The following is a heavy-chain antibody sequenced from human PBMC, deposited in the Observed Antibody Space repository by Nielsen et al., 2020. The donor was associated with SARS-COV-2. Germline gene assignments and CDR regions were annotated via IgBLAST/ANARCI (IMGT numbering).Heavy chain of an antibody. J-gene: IGHJ4*02. Sequence: GESLKISCAASGFTFSSYGMHWVRQAPGKGLEWVAVISYDGSNKYYADSVKGRFTISRDNSKNTLYLQMNSLRAEDTAVYYCAKVGSYWGQGTLVTVSS. CDR1: GFTFSSYG. CDR3: AKVGSY. D-gene: IGHD2-15*01. V-gene: IGHV3-30*18. CDR2: ISYDGSNK.